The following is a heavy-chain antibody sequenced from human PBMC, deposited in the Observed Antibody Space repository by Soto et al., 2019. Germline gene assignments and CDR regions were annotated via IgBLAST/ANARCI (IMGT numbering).Heavy chain of an antibody. CDR2: ISGSGGST. CDR3: AKEVDTAMVPPPPFDY. Sequence: GGSLRLSCAASGFTFSSYSMSWVRQAPGEGLEWGSAISGSGGSTYYADSVKGRFTISRDNSKNTLYLQMNSLRAEDTAVYYCAKEVDTAMVPPPPFDYWGQGTLVTVSS. V-gene: IGHV3-23*01. J-gene: IGHJ4*02. D-gene: IGHD5-18*01. CDR1: GFTFSSYS.